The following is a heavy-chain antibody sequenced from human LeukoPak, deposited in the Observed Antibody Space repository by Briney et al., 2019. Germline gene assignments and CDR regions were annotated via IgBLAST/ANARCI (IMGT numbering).Heavy chain of an antibody. CDR2: IYTSGST. CDR1: GGSISSYY. CDR3: ARQLGYCSSTSCHADKVGY. J-gene: IGHJ4*02. Sequence: SETLSLTCTVSGGSISSYYWSWIRQPAGKGLEWIGRIYTSGSTNYNPSLKSRVTMSVDTSKNQFSLKLNSVTAADTAVYYCARQLGYCSSTSCHADKVGYWGQGTLVTVSS. V-gene: IGHV4-4*07. D-gene: IGHD2-2*01.